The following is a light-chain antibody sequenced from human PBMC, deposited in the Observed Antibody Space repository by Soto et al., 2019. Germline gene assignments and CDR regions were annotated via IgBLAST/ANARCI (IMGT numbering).Light chain of an antibody. CDR3: QQYGSSLWT. CDR1: QSVSSN. V-gene: IGKV3-20*01. Sequence: EMVMTQSPATLSVSPGERSTLSCRASQSVSSNLAWYQQKPGQAPRLPIYGASSRATGIPDRFSGSGSGTDFTLTISRLEPEDFAVYYCQQYGSSLWTFGQGTKVDIK. J-gene: IGKJ1*01. CDR2: GAS.